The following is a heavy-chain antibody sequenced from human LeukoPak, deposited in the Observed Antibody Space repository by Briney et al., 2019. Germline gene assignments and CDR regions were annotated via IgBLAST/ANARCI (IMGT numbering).Heavy chain of an antibody. D-gene: IGHD2-15*01. J-gene: IGHJ5*02. Sequence: GGTLRLSCAASGFTFSSYGMSWVRQAPGKGLEWVSAISGSGGSTYYADSVKGRFTISRDNSKNTLYLQMNSLRAEDTAVYYCAKDRYCSGGSCYSGRLYNWFDPWGQGTLVTVSS. V-gene: IGHV3-23*01. CDR1: GFTFSSYG. CDR2: ISGSGGST. CDR3: AKDRYCSGGSCYSGRLYNWFDP.